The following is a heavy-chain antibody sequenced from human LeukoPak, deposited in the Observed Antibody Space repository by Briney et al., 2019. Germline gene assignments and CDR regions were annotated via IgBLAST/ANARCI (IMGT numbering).Heavy chain of an antibody. V-gene: IGHV3-30*02. CDR2: IRSDGSNK. CDR3: AKDIPPVAPIHYFDY. CDR1: GFTFSSYD. D-gene: IGHD2-21*01. Sequence: PGGSLRLSCAASGFTFSSYDMHWVRQAPGKGLEWVTFIRSDGSNKYYADSVKGRFTISRDNSKNTLYLQMHSLRAEDTAVYYCAKDIPPVAPIHYFDYWGQGTLVTVSS. J-gene: IGHJ4*02.